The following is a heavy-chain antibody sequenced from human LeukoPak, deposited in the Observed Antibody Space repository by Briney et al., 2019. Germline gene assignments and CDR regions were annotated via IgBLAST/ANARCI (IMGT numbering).Heavy chain of an antibody. CDR2: IIPILGIA. CDR1: GGTFSSYA. V-gene: IGHV1-69*04. Sequence: GASVKVSCKASGGTFSSYAISWVRQAPGQGLEWMGRIIPILGIANYAQKFQGRVTITADKSTSTAYMELRSLRSDDTAVYYCASYVSLHHWGQGTLITVSS. D-gene: IGHD3-16*01. J-gene: IGHJ5*02. CDR3: ASYVSLHH.